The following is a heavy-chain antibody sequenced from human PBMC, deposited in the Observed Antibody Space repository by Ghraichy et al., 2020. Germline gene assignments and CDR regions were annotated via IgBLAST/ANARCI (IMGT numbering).Heavy chain of an antibody. Sequence: GGSLRLSCSASGFTFSLHSMNWVRQAPGKGLEWVSYISARNIIYYGDSVKGRFTVSRDNDKNSLYLQMNSLRDEDTGFYYCARSASGGNPTFDYWGPGTLLPLSS. CDR2: ISARNII. CDR3: ARSASGGNPTFDY. CDR1: GFTFSLHS. J-gene: IGHJ4*02. V-gene: IGHV3-48*02. D-gene: IGHD1-1*01.